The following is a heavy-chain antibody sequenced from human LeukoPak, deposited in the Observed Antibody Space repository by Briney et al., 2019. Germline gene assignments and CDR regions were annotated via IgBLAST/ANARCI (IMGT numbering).Heavy chain of an antibody. CDR2: ITGSGGNS. CDR1: GFSFSSYV. Sequence: QPGGSLRLSCAASGFSFSSYVMSWVRQAPGKGLEWVSIITGSGGNSYYTDSVKGRFTLSRDNSKNTLFLRTNSLRAEDTAVYFCAKKSLWSGPFDYWGQGTLVTVFS. V-gene: IGHV3-23*01. D-gene: IGHD3-3*01. J-gene: IGHJ4*02. CDR3: AKKSLWSGPFDY.